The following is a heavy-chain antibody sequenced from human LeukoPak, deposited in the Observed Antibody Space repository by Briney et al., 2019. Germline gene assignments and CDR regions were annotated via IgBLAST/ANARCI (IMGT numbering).Heavy chain of an antibody. CDR2: ISGNGNTV. V-gene: IGHV3-48*03. Sequence: PGGSLRLSCVASGFTLSSYEMNWVRQAPGKGLEWVSYISGNGNTVEYADSVKGRFTISRDNAKNSLFLQMNRLRAEDTAVYYCARPNSIDYYYYYYMDVWGKGTTVTISS. CDR3: ARPNSIDYYYYYYMDV. J-gene: IGHJ6*03. CDR1: GFTLSSYE. D-gene: IGHD3-3*02.